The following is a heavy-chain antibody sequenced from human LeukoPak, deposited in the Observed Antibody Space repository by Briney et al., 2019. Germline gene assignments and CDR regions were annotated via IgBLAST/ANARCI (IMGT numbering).Heavy chain of an antibody. CDR1: GFTFSSYG. CDR2: ISYDGSNK. Sequence: GRSLRLSCAASGFTFSSYGMHWVRQAPGKGLEWVAVISYDGSNKYYADSVKGRFTISRDNSKNTLYLQMNSLRAEDTAVYYCAKDEGSYCDYRGQGTLVTVSS. J-gene: IGHJ4*02. V-gene: IGHV3-30*18. D-gene: IGHD1-26*01. CDR3: AKDEGSYCDY.